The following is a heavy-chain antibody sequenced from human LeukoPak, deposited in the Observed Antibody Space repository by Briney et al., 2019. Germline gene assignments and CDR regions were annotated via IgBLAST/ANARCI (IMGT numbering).Heavy chain of an antibody. CDR2: ISSYNGNT. D-gene: IGHD3-10*01. V-gene: IGHV1-18*04. Sequence: ASVKVSCKASGYSFTSHYMHWVRQAPGQGLEWMGWISSYNGNTNYAQKLQGRVTMTTETSTSTAYMELSSLRAEDTAVYYCAKDPDPSYGSFCDYWGQGTLVTVSS. J-gene: IGHJ4*02. CDR3: AKDPDPSYGSFCDY. CDR1: GYSFTSHY.